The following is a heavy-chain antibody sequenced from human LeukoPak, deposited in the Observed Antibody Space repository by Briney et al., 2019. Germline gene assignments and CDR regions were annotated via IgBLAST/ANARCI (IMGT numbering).Heavy chain of an antibody. CDR1: GFTFSNYN. J-gene: IGHJ3*02. Sequence: GGSLRLSCAASGFTFSNYNMNWVRQAPGKGLEWVSYISSSSSTIYYADSVKGRFTISRDNAKNSLYLQMNSLRDEDTAVYYCAAYCSGGSCYGYHDAFDIWGQGTMVTVSS. CDR3: AAYCSGGSCYGYHDAFDI. D-gene: IGHD2-15*01. V-gene: IGHV3-48*02. CDR2: ISSSSSTI.